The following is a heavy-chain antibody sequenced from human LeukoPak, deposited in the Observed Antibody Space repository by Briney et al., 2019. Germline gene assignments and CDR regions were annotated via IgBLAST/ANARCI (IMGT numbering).Heavy chain of an antibody. V-gene: IGHV4-61*02. CDR2: TYTSGST. J-gene: IGHJ5*02. D-gene: IGHD4-23*01. CDR3: ARVGLDGYGGKSSGWFDP. CDR1: GGSISSGSYY. Sequence: PSETLSLTCTVSGGSISSGSYYWSWIRQPAGKGLEWIGRTYTSGSTNYNPSLKSRVTISVDTSKNQFSLKLSSVTAADTAVYYCARVGLDGYGGKSSGWFDPWGQGTLVTVSS.